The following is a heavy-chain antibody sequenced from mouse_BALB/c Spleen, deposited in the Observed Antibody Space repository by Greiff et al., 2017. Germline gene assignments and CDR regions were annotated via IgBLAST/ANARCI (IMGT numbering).Heavy chain of an antibody. D-gene: IGHD1-1*01. V-gene: IGHV1S81*02. CDR1: GYTFTSYW. Sequence: QVQLQQPGAELVKPGASVKLSCKASGYTFTSYWMHWVKQRPGQGLEWIGEINPSNGRTNYNEKFKSKATLTVDKSSSTAYMQLSSLTSEDSAVYYCARSGTVVAKGYFDVWGAGTTVTVSS. CDR3: ARSGTVVAKGYFDV. CDR2: INPSNGRT. J-gene: IGHJ1*01.